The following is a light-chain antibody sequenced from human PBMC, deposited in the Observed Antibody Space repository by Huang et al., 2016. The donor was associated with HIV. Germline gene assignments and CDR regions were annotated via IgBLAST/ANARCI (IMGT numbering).Light chain of an antibody. J-gene: IGKJ2*01. CDR2: WAS. CDR3: QQYYTTPYT. Sequence: DIVMTQSPDSLAVSLGVRATINCKSSQSVLYRSNNKNYLAWYQQKPGQPPKLIIHWASTRESGVPDRFSGSGSGTEFSLTIGSLQAEDVAVYYCQQYYTTPYTFGQGTRLEI. CDR1: QSVLYRSNNKNY. V-gene: IGKV4-1*01.